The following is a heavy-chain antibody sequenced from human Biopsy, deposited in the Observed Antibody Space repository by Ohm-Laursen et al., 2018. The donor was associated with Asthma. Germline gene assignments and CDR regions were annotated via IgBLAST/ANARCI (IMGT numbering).Heavy chain of an antibody. D-gene: IGHD5-12*01. CDR1: GDSFSNYA. CDR3: ARGYSGSDRIVYSYSGLEV. V-gene: IGHV1-69*01. CDR2: LIPVLGTP. J-gene: IGHJ6*02. Sequence: GSSVKVSCKASGDSFSNYAISWVRQAPGQGLEWMGGLIPVLGTPDHAQMFEGRVTITADESTSTAYMELSSLSSEDTAVYYCARGYSGSDRIVYSYSGLEVWGQGTTVTASS.